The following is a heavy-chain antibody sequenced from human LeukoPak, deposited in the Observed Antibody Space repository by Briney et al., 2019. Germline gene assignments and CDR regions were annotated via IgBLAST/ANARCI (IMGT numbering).Heavy chain of an antibody. J-gene: IGHJ5*02. CDR3: SERYVYNWFDP. Sequence: GGSLRLSCAASGLTFSGSAMHWVRQASGKGLEWVGRIRSKANSYATAYAASVKGRFTISRDDSKNTAYLQMNSLKTEDTAVYYCSERYVYNWFDPWGQGALVTVSS. D-gene: IGHD1-14*01. CDR1: GLTFSGSA. CDR2: IRSKANSYAT. V-gene: IGHV3-73*01.